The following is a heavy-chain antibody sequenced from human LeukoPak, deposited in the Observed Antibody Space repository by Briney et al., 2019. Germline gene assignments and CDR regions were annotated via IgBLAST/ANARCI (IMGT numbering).Heavy chain of an antibody. Sequence: PGGSLRLSCAASGFTFSSYEMNWVRQAPGKGLEWVSYISSSGSTIYYADSVKGRFAISRDNAKNSLYLQMNSLRAEDTAVYYCARDSGAAYGMDVWGQGTTVTVSS. CDR2: ISSSGSTI. J-gene: IGHJ6*02. D-gene: IGHD3-10*01. V-gene: IGHV3-48*03. CDR3: ARDSGAAYGMDV. CDR1: GFTFSSYE.